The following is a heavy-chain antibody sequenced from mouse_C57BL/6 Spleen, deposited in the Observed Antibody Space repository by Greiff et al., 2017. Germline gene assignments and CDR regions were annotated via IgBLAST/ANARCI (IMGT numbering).Heavy chain of an antibody. Sequence: QVQLQQPGAELVKPGASVKMSCKASGYTFTSYWITWVKQRPVQGLEWIGDIYPGSGSTNYNEKFKSKATLTVDTSSSTAYMQLSSLTSEDSAVYYCARGYDGSSYGYYFYYWGQGTTLTVSS. CDR2: IYPGSGST. V-gene: IGHV1-55*01. CDR3: ARGYDGSSYGYYFYY. J-gene: IGHJ2*01. CDR1: GYTFTSYW. D-gene: IGHD1-1*01.